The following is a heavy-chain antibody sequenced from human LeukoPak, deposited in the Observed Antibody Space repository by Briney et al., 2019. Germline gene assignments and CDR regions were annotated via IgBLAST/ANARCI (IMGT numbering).Heavy chain of an antibody. J-gene: IGHJ4*02. V-gene: IGHV3-23*01. CDR3: AKLLYDSSGYFDY. D-gene: IGHD3-22*01. Sequence: GGSLRLSCAASGFTFSSYWMSWVRQAPGKGLEWVSSISGSGGSTYYADSVKGRFTISRDNSKNTLYLQMYSLRADDTAVYYCAKLLYDSSGYFDYWGQGTLVTVSS. CDR1: GFTFSSYW. CDR2: ISGSGGST.